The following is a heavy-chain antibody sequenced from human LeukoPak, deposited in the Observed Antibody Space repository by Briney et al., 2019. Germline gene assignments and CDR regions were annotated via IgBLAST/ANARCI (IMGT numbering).Heavy chain of an antibody. V-gene: IGHV3-7*01. CDR1: GFTFSGHW. Sequence: GGSLRLLCAAPGFTFSGHWMSWVRQAPGKGLEWVGNRNEGGSDKYYVDSVEGRVTISRDNDNNLLYLQMNSLRGEDTAVYYGTRDRSRAEDDWGQGTLVTVSS. CDR3: TRDRSRAEDD. J-gene: IGHJ4*02. CDR2: RNEGGSDK. D-gene: IGHD1-14*01.